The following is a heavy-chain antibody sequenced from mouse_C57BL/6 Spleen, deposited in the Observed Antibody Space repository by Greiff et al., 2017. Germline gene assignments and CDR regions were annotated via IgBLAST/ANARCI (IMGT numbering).Heavy chain of an antibody. D-gene: IGHD1-1*01. CDR2: IDPSASYT. CDR3: AIYGSSYEYFDY. CDR1: GYTFTSYW. Sequence: QVHVKQPGAELVRPGTSVQLSCKASGYTFTSYWMHWVKQRPGQGLEWIGVIDPSASYTNYNQKFKGKATLTVDTPSSTAYMQLSSLTSEDSAVYYCAIYGSSYEYFDYGGQGTTLTVSS. V-gene: IGHV1-59*01. J-gene: IGHJ2*01.